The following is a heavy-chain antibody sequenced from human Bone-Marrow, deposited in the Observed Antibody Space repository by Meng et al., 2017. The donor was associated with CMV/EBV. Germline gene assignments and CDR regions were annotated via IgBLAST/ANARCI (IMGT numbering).Heavy chain of an antibody. CDR2: MNHNSGNT. Sequence: ASVKVSCKASGYTFTSYDINWVRQDTGQGLEWMGWMNHNSGNTGYAQKFQGRVTMTRNTSISTAYMELSSLRPEDTAVYYGARGRRSITIFGVVIMHGMDVWGQGTTVTVSS. J-gene: IGHJ6*02. V-gene: IGHV1-8*01. CDR3: ARGRRSITIFGVVIMHGMDV. CDR1: GYTFTSYD. D-gene: IGHD3-3*01.